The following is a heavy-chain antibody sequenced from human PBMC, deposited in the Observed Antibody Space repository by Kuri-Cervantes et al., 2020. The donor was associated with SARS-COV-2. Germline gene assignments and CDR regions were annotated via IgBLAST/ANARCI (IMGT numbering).Heavy chain of an antibody. CDR1: GFIFTSSA. CDR3: AAGRTYSSSWRGGYFDL. V-gene: IGHV1-58*02. CDR2: IVVGSGNT. J-gene: IGHJ2*01. D-gene: IGHD6-13*01. Sequence: SVKVSCKASGFIFTSSAMQWVRQARGQRLEWIGWIVVGSGNTNYAQKFQERVTITRDMSTSTAYMELSSLRSEDTAVYYCAAGRTYSSSWRGGYFDLWGRGTLVTVSS.